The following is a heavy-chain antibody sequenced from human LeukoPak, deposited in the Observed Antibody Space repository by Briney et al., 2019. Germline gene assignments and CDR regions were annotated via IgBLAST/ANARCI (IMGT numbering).Heavy chain of an antibody. CDR1: GYTFTGYY. D-gene: IGHD3-22*01. CDR3: ARGDAANYYDSSGYSSLDY. V-gene: IGHV1-2*02. Sequence: ASVKVSCKASGYTFTGYYMHWLRQAPGQGLEWMGWLNPNSGGTNYAQKFQGRVTMTRGTSISTAYMELSRLRSDDTAVYYCARGDAANYYDSSGYSSLDYWGQGTLVTVSS. CDR2: LNPNSGGT. J-gene: IGHJ4*02.